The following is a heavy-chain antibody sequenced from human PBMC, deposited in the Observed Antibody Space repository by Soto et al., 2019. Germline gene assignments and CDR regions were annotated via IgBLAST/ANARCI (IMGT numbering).Heavy chain of an antibody. Sequence: PSETLSLTCSVSGGSVSSGSYYWSWIRQPPGKGLEWVGYILYSGSPNYNPSLKSRVTMSLDTSENQFSLKLSSVTTADTAVYYCARGGPRVGAYHYFDYWGLGTLVTVSS. J-gene: IGHJ4*02. D-gene: IGHD1-26*01. V-gene: IGHV4-61*01. CDR1: GGSVSSGSYY. CDR3: ARGGPRVGAYHYFDY. CDR2: ILYSGSP.